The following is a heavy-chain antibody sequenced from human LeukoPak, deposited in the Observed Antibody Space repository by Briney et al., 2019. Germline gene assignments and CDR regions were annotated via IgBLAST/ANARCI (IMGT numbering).Heavy chain of an antibody. D-gene: IGHD5-12*01. CDR2: ISYDGSNT. Sequence: GGSLRLSCEASGFIFRSYGFHWVRQAPGEGLEWVAVISYDGSNTYYADSVKGRFTISRDNSKNTVYLQMNSLRAEDTAVYYCARLEWLRMRAFDYWGQGTLVTVSS. V-gene: IGHV3-30*03. J-gene: IGHJ4*02. CDR3: ARLEWLRMRAFDY. CDR1: GFIFRSYG.